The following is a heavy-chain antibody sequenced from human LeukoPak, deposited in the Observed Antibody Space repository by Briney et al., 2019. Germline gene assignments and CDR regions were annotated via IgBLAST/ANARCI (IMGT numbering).Heavy chain of an antibody. Sequence: GGSLRLSCAASGFTFSSYWMSWVRQAPGKGLEWVANIKQDGSEKYYVDSVKGRFTISRDNAKNSLYLQMNSLRAEDTAVYYCARGAYSRRPTGYYYMDVWGKGTTVTVSS. D-gene: IGHD2-15*01. V-gene: IGHV3-7*04. CDR1: GFTFSSYW. CDR3: ARGAYSRRPTGYYYMDV. CDR2: IKQDGSEK. J-gene: IGHJ6*03.